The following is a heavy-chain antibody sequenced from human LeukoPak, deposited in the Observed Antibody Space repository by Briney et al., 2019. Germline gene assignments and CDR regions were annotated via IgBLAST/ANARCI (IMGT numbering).Heavy chain of an antibody. CDR2: MNPNSGNT. Sequence: ASVKVSCKASGYTCTSYDINWVRQATGQGLEWMGWMNPNSGNTGYAQKFQGRVTMTRNTSISTAYMELSSLRSEDTAVYYCARVRSSNDYGDYEDYFDYWGQGTLVTVSS. CDR1: GYTCTSYD. J-gene: IGHJ4*02. V-gene: IGHV1-8*01. D-gene: IGHD4-17*01. CDR3: ARVRSSNDYGDYEDYFDY.